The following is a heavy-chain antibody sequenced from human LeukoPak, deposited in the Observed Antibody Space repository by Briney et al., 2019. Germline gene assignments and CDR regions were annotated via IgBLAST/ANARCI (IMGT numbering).Heavy chain of an antibody. J-gene: IGHJ4*02. Sequence: SETLSLTCAVSGGSITSGGYSWSWIQQPPGEGPEWIGYIHHGGSTYYNPSLKSRVTMSVDRSKNQFSLNLSSVTAADTAVYYCARGVNSLYFDYWGQGTLVTVSS. CDR3: ARGVNSLYFDY. D-gene: IGHD4-23*01. V-gene: IGHV4-30-2*01. CDR1: GGSITSGGYS. CDR2: IHHGGST.